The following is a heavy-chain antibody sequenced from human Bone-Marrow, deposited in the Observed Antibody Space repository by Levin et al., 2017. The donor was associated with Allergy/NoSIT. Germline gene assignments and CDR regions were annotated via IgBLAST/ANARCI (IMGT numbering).Heavy chain of an antibody. CDR2: IYYSGST. V-gene: IGHV4-39*01. Sequence: SQTLSLPCTVSGGSISGSHYSWGWIRQPPGKGLEWIGNIYYSGSTYYNPSLKSRVTISVDTSKNQFSLKLTSVTAADTAVYYCAITTPVPTGPLDYWGRGTLVSVSS. J-gene: IGHJ4*02. CDR1: GGSISGSHYS. CDR3: AITTPVPTGPLDY. D-gene: IGHD1-14*01.